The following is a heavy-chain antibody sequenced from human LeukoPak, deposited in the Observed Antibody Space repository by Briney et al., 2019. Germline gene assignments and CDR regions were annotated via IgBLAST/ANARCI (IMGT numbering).Heavy chain of an antibody. V-gene: IGHV1-8*01. CDR3: ARVWDYGGNSSYYYYYMDV. CDR1: GYTFTSYD. J-gene: IGHJ6*03. Sequence: ASVKVSCKASGYTFTSYDINWVRQATGQGLEWMGWMNPNSGNTGYAQKFQGRVTMTRNTSISTAYTELSSLRSEDTAVYYCARVWDYGGNSSYYYYYMDVWGKGTTVTVSS. CDR2: MNPNSGNT. D-gene: IGHD4-23*01.